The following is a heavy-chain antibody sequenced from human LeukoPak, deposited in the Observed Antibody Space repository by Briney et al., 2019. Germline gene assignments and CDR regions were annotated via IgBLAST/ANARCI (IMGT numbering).Heavy chain of an antibody. Sequence: GGSLRLSCAASGLRFSGQYMIWIRQAPGKGLEWVAFISGSGTDTFYADSVKGRFTISRDNSKNTVFLQMNSLRAEDTAVYYCATAGGSSGSYPLIYWGQGILVTVSS. CDR3: ATAGGSSGSYPLIY. V-gene: IGHV3-11*03. CDR2: ISGSGTDT. CDR1: GLRFSGQY. D-gene: IGHD6-19*01. J-gene: IGHJ4*02.